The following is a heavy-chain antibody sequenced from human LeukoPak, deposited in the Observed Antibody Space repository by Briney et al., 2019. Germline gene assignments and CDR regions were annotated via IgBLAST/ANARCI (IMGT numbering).Heavy chain of an antibody. J-gene: IGHJ4*02. CDR2: ISSSGSTI. CDR1: GFTFSTYE. CDR3: ASLVVPAAVFDY. D-gene: IGHD2-2*01. Sequence: PGGSLRLSCAASGFTFSTYEMNWVRQAPGKGLEWVSYISSSGSTIYYADSAKGRFTISRDNAKNSLYLQMNSLRAEDTAVYYCASLVVPAAVFDYWGQGTLVTVSS. V-gene: IGHV3-48*03.